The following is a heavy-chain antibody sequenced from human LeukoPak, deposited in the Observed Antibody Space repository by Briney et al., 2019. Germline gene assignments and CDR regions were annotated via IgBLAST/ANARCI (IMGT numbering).Heavy chain of an antibody. Sequence: GGSLRLSCAASGFTFSSYEMNWVRQPPGKGLEWVSYISISGSTIYYADSVKGRFTISRDNAKNSLYLQMNSLRAEDTAVYYCLAGYDILTGYYDAYYYYGMDVWGKGTTVTVSS. J-gene: IGHJ6*04. CDR1: GFTFSSYE. V-gene: IGHV3-48*03. CDR2: ISISGSTI. CDR3: LAGYDILTGYYDAYYYYGMDV. D-gene: IGHD3-9*01.